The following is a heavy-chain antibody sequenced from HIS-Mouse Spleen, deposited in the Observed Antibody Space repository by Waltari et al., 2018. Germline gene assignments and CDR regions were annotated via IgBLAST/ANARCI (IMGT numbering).Heavy chain of an antibody. CDR3: ATHFSGYYYWYFDL. Sequence: QVQLVQSGAEGKKPGAPVKFSCKAAGYTFTGTYMHWVRQAPGQGLEWMGWINPNSGGTNYAQKFQGRVTMTRDTSISTAYMELSRLRSDDTAVYYCATHFSGYYYWYFDLWGRGTLVTVSS. CDR1: GYTFTGTY. V-gene: IGHV1-2*02. D-gene: IGHD3-22*01. CDR2: INPNSGGT. J-gene: IGHJ2*01.